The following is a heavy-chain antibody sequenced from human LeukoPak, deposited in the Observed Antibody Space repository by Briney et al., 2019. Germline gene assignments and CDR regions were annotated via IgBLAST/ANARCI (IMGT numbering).Heavy chain of an antibody. J-gene: IGHJ4*02. Sequence: SQTLSLTCAISGDSVSSNSASWNWIRQSPSRGLEWLGRTNYRSQWYNDYAVSVKSRITINPDTSKNQFSLKLSSVTAADTAVYYCASLSGSYYSPIDYWGQGTLVTVSS. CDR1: GDSVSSNSAS. D-gene: IGHD1-26*01. CDR3: ASLSGSYYSPIDY. CDR2: TNYRSQWYN. V-gene: IGHV6-1*01.